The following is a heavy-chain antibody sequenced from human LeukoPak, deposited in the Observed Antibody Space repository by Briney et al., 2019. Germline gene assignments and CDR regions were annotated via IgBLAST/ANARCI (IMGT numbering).Heavy chain of an antibody. J-gene: IGHJ6*03. CDR3: ARGRVSSSTWYSTYYYFFYMDF. CDR2: VDHTGST. CDR1: DDSITMYY. V-gene: IGHV4-59*01. Sequence: PSETLSLTCTVSDDSITMYYWTWIRQPPGKGLEWIGYVDHTGSTKFNPSPNGRVSISRDTSNNFFSLRLRSVTAADTAVYFCARGRVSSSTWYSTYYYFFYMDFWGKGTTVTVSS. D-gene: IGHD4-11*01.